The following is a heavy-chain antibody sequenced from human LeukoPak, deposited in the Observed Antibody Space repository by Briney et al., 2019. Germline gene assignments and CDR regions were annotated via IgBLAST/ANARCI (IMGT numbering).Heavy chain of an antibody. CDR3: ARSGVAAAARNDY. Sequence: PSETLSLTCAVYGGSFSGYYWSWIRQPPGKGLEWIGEINHSGSTNYNPSLKSRVTISVDTSKNQFSLKLSSVTAADTAVYYCARSGVAAAARNDYWGQGTLVTVSS. J-gene: IGHJ4*02. D-gene: IGHD6-13*01. V-gene: IGHV4-34*01. CDR1: GGSFSGYY. CDR2: INHSGST.